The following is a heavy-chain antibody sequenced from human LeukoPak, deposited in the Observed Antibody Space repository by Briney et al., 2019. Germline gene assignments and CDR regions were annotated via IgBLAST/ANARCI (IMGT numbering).Heavy chain of an antibody. CDR3: ARYSAAITFFDY. D-gene: IGHD2-2*02. CDR2: IYTSGST. V-gene: IGHV4-4*09. CDR1: GGSISSYY. Sequence: SETLSLTCTVSGGSISSYYWSWIRQPPGKGLEWIGYIYTSGSTNYNPSLKSRVTISVDTSKNQFSLKLSSVTAADMAVYYCARYSAAITFFDYWGQGTLVTVSS. J-gene: IGHJ4*02.